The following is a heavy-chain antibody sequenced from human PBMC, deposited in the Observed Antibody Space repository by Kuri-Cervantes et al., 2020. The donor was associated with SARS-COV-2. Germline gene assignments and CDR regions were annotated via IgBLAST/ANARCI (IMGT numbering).Heavy chain of an antibody. J-gene: IGHJ6*02. V-gene: IGHV4-34*01. Sequence: GSLRLSCAVYGGSFSGYYWSWIRQPPGKGLEWIGEINHSGSTNYNPSLKSRVTISVDTSKNQFSLKLSSVTAADTAVYYCARDVKRITIFGVVIAYGMDVWGQGTTVTVSS. CDR2: INHSGST. D-gene: IGHD3-3*01. CDR3: ARDVKRITIFGVVIAYGMDV. CDR1: GGSFSGYY.